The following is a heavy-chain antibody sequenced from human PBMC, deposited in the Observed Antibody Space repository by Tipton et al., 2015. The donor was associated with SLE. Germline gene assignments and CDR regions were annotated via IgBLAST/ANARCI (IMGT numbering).Heavy chain of an antibody. CDR3: ARDNGDYYFDY. J-gene: IGHJ4*02. D-gene: IGHD4-17*01. CDR1: GGSISSHY. Sequence: TLSLTCTVSGGSISSHYWSWIRQPPGKGLEWIGYIYTSGSTNYNPSLKSRVTISVDTSKNQFSLKLSSVTAADTAVYYCARDNGDYYFDYWGQGTLVTVSS. CDR2: IYTSGST. V-gene: IGHV4-4*08.